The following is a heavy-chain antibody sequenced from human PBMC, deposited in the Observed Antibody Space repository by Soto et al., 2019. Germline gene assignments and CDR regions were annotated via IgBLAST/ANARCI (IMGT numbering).Heavy chain of an antibody. V-gene: IGHV2-5*01. CDR1: GFSLSTSGVG. Sequence: SGPTLVNPTQTLTLTCTFSGFSLSTSGVGVGWIRQPPGKALEWLALIYWNDDKRYSPSLKSRLTITKDTSKNQVVLTMTNMDPVDTATYYCAHSESGVVARGLYYYYYVMDVWAQGTTVPVSS. J-gene: IGHJ6*02. D-gene: IGHD2-15*01. CDR2: IYWNDDK. CDR3: AHSESGVVARGLYYYYYVMDV.